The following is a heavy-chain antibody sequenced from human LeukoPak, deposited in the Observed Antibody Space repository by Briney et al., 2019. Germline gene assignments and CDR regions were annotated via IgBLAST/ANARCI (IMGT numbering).Heavy chain of an antibody. J-gene: IGHJ4*02. V-gene: IGHV4-39*01. D-gene: IGHD3-22*01. CDR2: IYYSGST. CDR3: ARHRRDSSGYYSRKPRPGYFDY. Sequence: SETLSLTCTVSGGSISSSSYYRGWIRQPPGKGLEWIGSIYYSGSTYYNPSLKSRVTISVDTSKNQFSLKLSSVTAADTAVYYCARHRRDSSGYYSRKPRPGYFDYWGQGTLVTVSS. CDR1: GGSISSSSYY.